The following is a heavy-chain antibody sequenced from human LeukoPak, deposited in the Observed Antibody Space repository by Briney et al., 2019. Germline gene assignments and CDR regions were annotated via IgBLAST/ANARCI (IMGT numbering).Heavy chain of an antibody. Sequence: SETLSLTCTVSGGSMSNYYWSWIRQPAGKGLEWIGRIYSSGTTNYNPSLKSRVSMSVDPSKNQFSLKLTSVTAADTAVYYCARKHCSGGSCYYFDSWGQGTLVTVSS. J-gene: IGHJ4*02. CDR1: GGSMSNYY. CDR2: IYSSGTT. CDR3: ARKHCSGGSCYYFDS. V-gene: IGHV4-4*07. D-gene: IGHD2-15*01.